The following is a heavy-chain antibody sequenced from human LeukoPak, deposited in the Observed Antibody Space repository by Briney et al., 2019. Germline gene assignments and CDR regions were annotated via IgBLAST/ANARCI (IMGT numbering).Heavy chain of an antibody. V-gene: IGHV3-30-3*01. J-gene: IGHJ4*02. CDR2: ISSDGSNK. D-gene: IGHD6-19*01. CDR3: ARTDISGWSRPLDC. Sequence: VRXAPGXXXXXXXXISSDGSNKYYAGSVEGRFTISRDNYNNTLLLQMNSLRAEDTAVYYCARTDISGWSRPLDCWGQGTLVTVSS.